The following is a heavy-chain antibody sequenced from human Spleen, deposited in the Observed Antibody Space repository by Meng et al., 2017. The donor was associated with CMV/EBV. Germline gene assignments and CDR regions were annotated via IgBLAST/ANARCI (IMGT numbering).Heavy chain of an antibody. J-gene: IGHJ5*02. CDR1: GYTFTGYY. V-gene: IGHV1-2*02. CDR2: INPNSGGI. Sequence: VSCKASGYTFTGYYMHWVRQAPGQGLEWMGWINPNSGGINYAQKFQGRVTMTRDTSISTAYMELSRLRSDDTAVYYCAREDSLGIVPWGQGTLVTVSS. CDR3: AREDSLGIVP. D-gene: IGHD7-27*01.